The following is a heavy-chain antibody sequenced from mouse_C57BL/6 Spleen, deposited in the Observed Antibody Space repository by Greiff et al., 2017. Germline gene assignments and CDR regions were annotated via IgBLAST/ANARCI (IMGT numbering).Heavy chain of an antibody. CDR3: ARWGYGSSWYFDV. Sequence: QVQLQQPGAELVRPGSSVKLSCKASGYTFTSYWMHWVKQRPIQGLEWIGNIDPSDSETHYNQKFKDKATLTVDKSSSTAYMQLSSLTSEDSAVYYGARWGYGSSWYFDVWGTGTTVTVSS. CDR1: GYTFTSYW. CDR2: IDPSDSET. V-gene: IGHV1-52*01. J-gene: IGHJ1*03. D-gene: IGHD1-1*01.